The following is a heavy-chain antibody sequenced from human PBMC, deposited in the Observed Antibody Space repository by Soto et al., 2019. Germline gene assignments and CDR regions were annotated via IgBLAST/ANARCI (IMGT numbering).Heavy chain of an antibody. CDR2: IRAYNGKP. Sequence: QVQLVQSGTEVKTPGASVKVSCHASGYTFTNYGINWFRQPPGQGLEWMAWIRAYNGKPHHPPFVQDRVTMTTDTSTRTAYMELTSLRSDDTAVYYCARGGWNYGPGPFDLWGQGTMVTVSS. CDR1: GYTFTNYG. J-gene: IGHJ3*01. V-gene: IGHV1-18*04. CDR3: ARGGWNYGPGPFDL. D-gene: IGHD1-7*01.